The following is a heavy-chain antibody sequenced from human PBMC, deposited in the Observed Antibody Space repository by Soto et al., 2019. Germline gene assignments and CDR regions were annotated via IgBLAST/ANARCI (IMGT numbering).Heavy chain of an antibody. J-gene: IGHJ2*01. D-gene: IGHD4-17*01. Sequence: QVQLVESGGGVVQPGRSLRLSCAASGFTFSSYAMHWVRQAPGKGLEWVAVISYDGSNKYYADSVKGRFTISRDNSKNTLYLQMNSLRAEDTAVYYCARDGGDYGGKPVWYFDLWGRGTLVTVSS. V-gene: IGHV3-30-3*01. CDR1: GFTFSSYA. CDR3: ARDGGDYGGKPVWYFDL. CDR2: ISYDGSNK.